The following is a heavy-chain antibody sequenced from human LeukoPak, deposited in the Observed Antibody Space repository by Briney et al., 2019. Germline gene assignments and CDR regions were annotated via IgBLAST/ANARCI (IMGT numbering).Heavy chain of an antibody. CDR1: GFTVSSNY. Sequence: GGSLRLSCAASGFTVSSNYMSWVRQAPGKGLEWVSAISGSGGSTYYADSVKGRFTISRDNSKNTLYLQMNSLRAEDTAVYYCAKDFDSGSYRFDYWGQGTLVTVSS. D-gene: IGHD1-26*01. V-gene: IGHV3-23*01. CDR3: AKDFDSGSYRFDY. CDR2: ISGSGGST. J-gene: IGHJ4*02.